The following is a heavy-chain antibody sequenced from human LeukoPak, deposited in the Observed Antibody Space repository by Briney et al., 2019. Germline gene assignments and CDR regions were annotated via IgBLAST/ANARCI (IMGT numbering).Heavy chain of an antibody. V-gene: IGHV3-53*01. D-gene: IGHD6-19*01. CDR1: GFTVSSNY. CDR2: IYSGGST. Sequence: SGGSLRLSCAASGFTVSSNYMSWVRQAPGKGLEWVSVIYSGGSTYYADSVKGRFTISRDNSKNTLYLQMNSLRAEDTAVYYCARDKIGGSMAGSNFDSWGQGTLVTVSS. J-gene: IGHJ4*02. CDR3: ARDKIGGSMAGSNFDS.